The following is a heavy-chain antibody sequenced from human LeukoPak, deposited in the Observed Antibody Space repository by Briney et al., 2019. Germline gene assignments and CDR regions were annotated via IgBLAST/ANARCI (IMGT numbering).Heavy chain of an antibody. V-gene: IGHV4-39*01. CDR3: ARLAVYAAYYFDY. D-gene: IGHD2-8*01. J-gene: IGHJ4*02. CDR2: IYYSGST. CDR1: GGSISSSSYY. Sequence: PSETLSLTCTVSGGSISSSSYYWGWIRQPPGKGLEWIVSIYYSGSTYYNPSLKSRVTISVDTSKNQFSLRLSSVTAADTAVYYCARLAVYAAYYFDYWGQGTLVTVSS.